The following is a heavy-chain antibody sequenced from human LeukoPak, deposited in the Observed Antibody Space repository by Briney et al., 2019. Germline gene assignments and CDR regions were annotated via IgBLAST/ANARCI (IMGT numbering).Heavy chain of an antibody. CDR2: ISSSSSTI. CDR3: ARDPEYYDSSGYLDY. Sequence: GGSLRLSCAASGFTFSSYSMKWVRQAPGKGLEWVSYISSSSSTIYYADSVKGRFTISRDNAKNSLYLQMNSLRDEDTAVYYCARDPEYYDSSGYLDYWGQGTLVTVSS. J-gene: IGHJ4*02. CDR1: GFTFSSYS. V-gene: IGHV3-48*02. D-gene: IGHD3-22*01.